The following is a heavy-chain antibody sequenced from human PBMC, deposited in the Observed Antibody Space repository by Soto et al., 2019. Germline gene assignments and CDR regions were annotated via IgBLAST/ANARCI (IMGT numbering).Heavy chain of an antibody. CDR3: ARHFHDYSNYGAYYYYMDV. CDR2: IYYSGST. V-gene: IGHV4-59*08. Sequence: SETLSLTCTVSGGSISSYYWSWIRQPPGKGLEWIGYIYYSGSTNYNPSLKSRVTISVDTSKNQFSLKLSSVTAADTAVYYCARHFHDYSNYGAYYYYMDVWGKGTTVTVSS. CDR1: GGSISSYY. J-gene: IGHJ6*03. D-gene: IGHD4-4*01.